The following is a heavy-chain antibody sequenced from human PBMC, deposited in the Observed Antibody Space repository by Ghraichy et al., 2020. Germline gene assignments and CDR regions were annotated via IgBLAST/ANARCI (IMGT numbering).Heavy chain of an antibody. CDR2: TNPNSGNT. Sequence: ASVKVSCKASGYIFTSYDINWVRQATGQGLEWMGWTNPNSGNTGYAQKFQGRVAMTRNTSISTAYMELSSLRSEDTAVYYCARRRLGYCSGDSCHTYYFDYWALGTRVTGSS. J-gene: IGHJ4*02. CDR3: ARRRLGYCSGDSCHTYYFDY. CDR1: GYIFTSYD. D-gene: IGHD2-15*01. V-gene: IGHV1-8*01.